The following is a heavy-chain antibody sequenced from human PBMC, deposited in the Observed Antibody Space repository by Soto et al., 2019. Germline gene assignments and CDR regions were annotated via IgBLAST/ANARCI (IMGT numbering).Heavy chain of an antibody. CDR2: INPSGGST. CDR3: ARGSDPIAAAGSGWFDP. Sequence: GASVKVSCKASGYTFTNYYMHWVRQAPGQGLEWMGIINPSGGSTSYAQKFQGRVTMTRDTSTSTVYMELSSLRSEDTAVYCCARGSDPIAAAGSGWFDPWGQGTLVTVSS. J-gene: IGHJ5*02. V-gene: IGHV1-46*01. CDR1: GYTFTNYY. D-gene: IGHD6-13*01.